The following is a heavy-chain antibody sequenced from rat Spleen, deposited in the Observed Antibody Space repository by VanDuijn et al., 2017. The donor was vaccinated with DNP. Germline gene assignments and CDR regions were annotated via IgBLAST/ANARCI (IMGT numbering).Heavy chain of an antibody. CDR2: ISSGGST. Sequence: QVQLKESGPGLVQPSQTLSLTCTVSGFSLTSYTVSWVRQPPGKGLEWIAAISSGGSTYYNSTLKSRLSISRDTSKSQVFLKMNSLQTEDTAIYFCTRGGYPGITSAMDAWGQGTSVTVSS. CDR3: TRGGYPGITSAMDA. CDR1: GFSLTSYT. D-gene: IGHD1-4*01. J-gene: IGHJ4*01. V-gene: IGHV2-6*01.